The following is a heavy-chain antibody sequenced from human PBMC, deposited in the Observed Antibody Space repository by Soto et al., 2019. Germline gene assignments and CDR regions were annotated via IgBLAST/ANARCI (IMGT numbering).Heavy chain of an antibody. J-gene: IGHJ4*02. V-gene: IGHV4-34*01. CDR1: GGSFSGYY. CDR2: INHSGST. CDR3: ARVSAAGWVDFDY. D-gene: IGHD6-13*01. Sequence: QVQLQQWGAGLLKPSETLSLTCAVYGGSFSGYYWSWIRQPPGKGLEWIGEINHSGSTNYNPSLTSRVTISVDTSKNQFSLKLSSVTAADTAVYYCARVSAAGWVDFDYWGQGTLVTVSS.